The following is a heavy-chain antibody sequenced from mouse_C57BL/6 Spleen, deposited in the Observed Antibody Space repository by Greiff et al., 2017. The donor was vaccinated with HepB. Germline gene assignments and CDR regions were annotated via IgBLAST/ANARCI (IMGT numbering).Heavy chain of an antibody. CDR1: GYTFTSYW. V-gene: IGHV1-64*01. J-gene: IGHJ2*01. CDR2: IHPNSGST. CDR3: ARYYYGPSPDYFDY. Sequence: QVQLQQPGAELVKPGASVKLSCKASGYTFTSYWMHWVKQRPGQGLEWIGMIHPNSGSTNYNEKFKSKATLTVDKSSSTAYMQLSSLTSEDSAVYYCARYYYGPSPDYFDYWGQGTTLTVSS. D-gene: IGHD1-1*01.